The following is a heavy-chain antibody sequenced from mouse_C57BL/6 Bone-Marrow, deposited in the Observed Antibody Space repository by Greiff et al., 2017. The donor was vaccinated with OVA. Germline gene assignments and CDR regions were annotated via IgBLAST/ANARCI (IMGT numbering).Heavy chain of an antibody. CDR2: ISDGGSYT. D-gene: IGHD1-1*01. J-gene: IGHJ1*03. Sequence: EVKLVESGGGLVKPGGSLKLSCAASGFTFSSYAMSWVRQTPEKRLEWVATISDGGSYTYYPDNVKGRFTISRDNAKNNLYLQMSHLKSEDTAVYYCAHYYGSSYYWYFDVWGTGTTVTVSS. V-gene: IGHV5-4*03. CDR3: AHYYGSSYYWYFDV. CDR1: GFTFSSYA.